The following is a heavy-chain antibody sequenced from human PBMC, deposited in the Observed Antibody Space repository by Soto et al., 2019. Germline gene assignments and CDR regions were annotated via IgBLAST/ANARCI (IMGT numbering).Heavy chain of an antibody. V-gene: IGHV3-7*01. Sequence: ESGGGLVQPGGSLRLSCAASGFTFSSYWMSWVRQAPGKGLEWVANIKQDGSEKYYVDSVKGRFTISRDNAKNSLYLQMNSLRAEDTAVYYCARDLLDILTCYSYDAFDIWGQGTMVTVSS. CDR2: IKQDGSEK. D-gene: IGHD3-9*01. CDR1: GFTFSSYW. CDR3: ARDLLDILTCYSYDAFDI. J-gene: IGHJ3*02.